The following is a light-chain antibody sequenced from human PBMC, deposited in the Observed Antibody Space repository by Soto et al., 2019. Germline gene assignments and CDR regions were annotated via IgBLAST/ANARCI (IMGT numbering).Light chain of an antibody. J-gene: IGKJ2*01. CDR3: QQDNNWPPYT. Sequence: EVVMTQSPVTLSVSPGERATLSCRASQSLSTNLGWYQQKPGQAPRLLIYGASTRATGTPARFSGSGSGTEFTLTISSLQSEDFAVYYCQQDNNWPPYTFGQGTKLEIK. V-gene: IGKV3-15*01. CDR1: QSLSTN. CDR2: GAS.